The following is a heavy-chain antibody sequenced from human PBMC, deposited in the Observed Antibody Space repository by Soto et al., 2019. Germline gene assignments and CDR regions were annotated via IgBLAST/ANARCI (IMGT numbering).Heavy chain of an antibody. CDR3: ARHDSGTMSVTPY. CDR1: GGSISSSSYY. J-gene: IGHJ4*02. Sequence: PSATLSLTCTVSGGSISSSSYYWGWIRQPPGKGLEWIGSIYYSGSTYYNPSLKSRVTISVDTSKNQFSLKLSSVTAADTAVYYCARHDSGTMSVTPYRGQGTLVTVSS. CDR2: IYYSGST. D-gene: IGHD3-10*02. V-gene: IGHV4-39*01.